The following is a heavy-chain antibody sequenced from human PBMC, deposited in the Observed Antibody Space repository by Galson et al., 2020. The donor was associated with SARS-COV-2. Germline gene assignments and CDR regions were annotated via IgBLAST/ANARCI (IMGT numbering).Heavy chain of an antibody. CDR3: ARPDILTGAFDY. Sequence: SQTLSLTCDIFGGSITSSRKYWGWVRQPPGNGLEWNGSMYFRGNTYYHPSLKGRVTISADESKNQFSLKLSSVTAADPAVYYCARPDILTGAFDYWGQGTLVTVSS. CDR2: MYFRGNT. CDR1: GGSITSSRKY. J-gene: IGHJ4*02. D-gene: IGHD3-9*01. V-gene: IGHV4-39*07.